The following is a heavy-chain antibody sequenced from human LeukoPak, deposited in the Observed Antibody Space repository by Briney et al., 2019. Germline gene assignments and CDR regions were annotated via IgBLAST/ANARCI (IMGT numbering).Heavy chain of an antibody. CDR1: DFTVRNNY. D-gene: IGHD6-13*01. CDR3: ARVIAAVVWFDP. Sequence: GGSLRLSCEASDFTVRNNYMTWVRQARGKGLEWVSVIYSGGATFYADSVKGRFTISRHNSENTLYLQMNDLRPDDTAVYFCARVIAAVVWFDPRGHGTLVTVSS. V-gene: IGHV3-53*04. CDR2: IYSGGAT. J-gene: IGHJ5*02.